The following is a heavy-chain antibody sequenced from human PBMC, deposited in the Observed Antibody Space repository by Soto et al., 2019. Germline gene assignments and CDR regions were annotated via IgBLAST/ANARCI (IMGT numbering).Heavy chain of an antibody. D-gene: IGHD6-13*01. CDR1: HDSINNYY. CDR3: AKYRRTEAEGFKLDY. CDR2: IYYTGRP. V-gene: IGHV4-59*01. J-gene: IGHJ4*02. Sequence: SGNPYLTCTVYHDSINNYYWCWIRQPPGNRLEWIGYIYYTGRPTYNPSLESRVPMSVETSKNKFHLNLNSVNAADTAVYYCAKYRRTEAEGFKLDYWARGPLV.